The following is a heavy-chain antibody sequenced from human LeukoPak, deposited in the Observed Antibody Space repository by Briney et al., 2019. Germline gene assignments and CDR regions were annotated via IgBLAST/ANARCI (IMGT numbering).Heavy chain of an antibody. Sequence: SETLSLTCTVSGGSISSYYWSWIRQPAGKGLEWIGSIYYTGSTYYNPSLKSRVTISVDTSKNQFSLRLSSVTVADTAVYYCARVWKQQLIYGMDVWGQGTTVTVSS. D-gene: IGHD6-13*01. J-gene: IGHJ6*02. V-gene: IGHV4-59*08. CDR1: GGSISSYY. CDR3: ARVWKQQLIYGMDV. CDR2: IYYTGST.